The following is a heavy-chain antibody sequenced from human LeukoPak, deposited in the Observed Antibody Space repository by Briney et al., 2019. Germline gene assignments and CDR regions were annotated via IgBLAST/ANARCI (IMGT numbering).Heavy chain of an antibody. CDR2: VSADNGET. CDR1: GYSFNSYG. D-gene: IGHD3-22*01. CDR3: ARDYQLLLLWDCFDP. V-gene: IGHV1-18*01. J-gene: IGHJ5*02. Sequence: ASVKVSCKASGYSFNSYGISWVRQAPGQPLEWMGWVSADNGETNYAEKFQGRVTMTTDTSTSTAYMELRSLSSDATAVYYCARDYQLLLLWDCFDPWGQGTLVSVSS.